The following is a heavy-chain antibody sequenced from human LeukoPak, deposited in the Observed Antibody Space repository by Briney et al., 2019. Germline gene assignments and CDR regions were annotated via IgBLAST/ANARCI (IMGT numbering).Heavy chain of an antibody. CDR3: AGVKDGVY. CDR2: IYYSGST. J-gene: IGHJ4*02. D-gene: IGHD5-24*01. CDR1: GGSITSGSHY. V-gene: IGHV4-39*07. Sequence: SETLSLTCTVSGGSITSGSHYWGWIRQPPGKGLEWIGSIYYSGSTYYNASLKSRVTISIDTSKSQFSLKLNSVTAADTAVYYCAGVKDGVYWGQGTLVTVSS.